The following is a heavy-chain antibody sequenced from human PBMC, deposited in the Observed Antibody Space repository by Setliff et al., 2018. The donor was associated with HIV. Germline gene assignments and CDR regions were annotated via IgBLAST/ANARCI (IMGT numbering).Heavy chain of an antibody. V-gene: IGHV3-48*03. J-gene: IGHJ6*03. CDR2: ITSSGRTI. D-gene: IGHD3-9*01. CDR1: GFTFGNYE. CDR3: ARPLTGYSITHYYYMDV. Sequence: GGSLRLSCAASGFTFGNYEMNWVRQAPGKGLEWVSYITSSGRTIYYADSVKGRITISRDDAKNSLYLQMNSLRAEDTAVYYCARPLTGYSITHYYYMDVWGKGTTVTVSS.